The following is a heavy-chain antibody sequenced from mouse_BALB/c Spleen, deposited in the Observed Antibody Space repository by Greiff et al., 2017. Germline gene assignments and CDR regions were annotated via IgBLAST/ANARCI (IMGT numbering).Heavy chain of an antibody. J-gene: IGHJ4*01. CDR1: GFNIKDYY. CDR3: ASNYGEVYYYAMDY. D-gene: IGHD1-1*01. CDR2: IDPENGNT. Sequence: EVQLQQSGAELVRPGALVKLSCKASGFNIKDYYMHWVKQRPEQGLEWIGWIDPENGNTIYDPKFQGKASITADTSSNTAYLQLSSLTSEDTAVYYCASNYGEVYYYAMDYWGQGTSVTVSS. V-gene: IGHV14-1*02.